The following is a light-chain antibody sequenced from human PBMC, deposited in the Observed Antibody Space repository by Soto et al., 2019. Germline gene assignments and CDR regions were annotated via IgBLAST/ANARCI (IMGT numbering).Light chain of an antibody. CDR1: HSVNSH. V-gene: IGKV3-15*01. CDR3: QQYNNWPPT. Sequence: MMMTQSPATLSVSPGEIVTLFFSTSHSVNSHVAWYQQKPGQAPRLLLYGASTRATGIPARFSGSGSGTEFTLTISSLQSEDFAVYYCQQYNNWPPTFGQGTKVDIK. J-gene: IGKJ1*01. CDR2: GAS.